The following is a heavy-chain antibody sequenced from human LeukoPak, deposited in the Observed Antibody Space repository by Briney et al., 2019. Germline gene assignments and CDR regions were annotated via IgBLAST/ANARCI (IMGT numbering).Heavy chain of an antibody. J-gene: IGHJ4*02. CDR1: GGSISGYY. CDR2: IYYSGGT. V-gene: IGHV4-59*01. Sequence: SETLSLTCTVSGGSISGYYWSWIRQPPGKGLEWIGYIYYSGGTTYNPSLKSRVTISVDTSKNQYSLKLSSVTAADTAMYYCARGTSNTAWHWVYWGQGTLVTVSS. CDR3: ARGTSNTAWHWVY. D-gene: IGHD1-1*01.